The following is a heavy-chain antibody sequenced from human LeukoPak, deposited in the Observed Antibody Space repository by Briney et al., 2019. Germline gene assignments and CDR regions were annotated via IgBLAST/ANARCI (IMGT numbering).Heavy chain of an antibody. CDR2: IYHSGST. D-gene: IGHD3-16*02. Sequence: SQTLSLTCAVSGGSISSGGYSWSWIRQPPGKGLEWIGYIYHSGSTYYNPSLKSRVTISVDRSKNQFSLKLSSVTAADTAVYYCARGFGGAIVIPYYFDYWGQGTLVTVSS. CDR3: ARGFGGAIVIPYYFDY. CDR1: GGSISSGGYS. V-gene: IGHV4-30-2*01. J-gene: IGHJ4*02.